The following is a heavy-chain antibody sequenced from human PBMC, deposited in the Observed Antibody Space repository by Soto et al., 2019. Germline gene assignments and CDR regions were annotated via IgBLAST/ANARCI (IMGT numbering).Heavy chain of an antibody. CDR2: IYYSGST. CDR1: GGSISSYY. Sequence: QVQLQESGPGLVKPSETLSLTCTVSGGSISSYYWSWIRQPPGKGLEWIGYIYYSGSTNYNPPLKSRVTISVDTSKNQYSLKLSSVTAADTAVYYCARVWGGAFDFWGQGTMVTVSS. D-gene: IGHD3-10*01. V-gene: IGHV4-59*01. J-gene: IGHJ3*01. CDR3: ARVWGGAFDF.